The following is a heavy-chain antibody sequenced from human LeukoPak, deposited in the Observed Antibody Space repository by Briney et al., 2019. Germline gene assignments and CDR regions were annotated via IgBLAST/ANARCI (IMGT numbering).Heavy chain of an antibody. CDR2: IYHSGST. J-gene: IGHJ4*02. Sequence: NASETLSLACAVSGVSISSRNWWSWVRQPPGKGLGWIGVIYHSGSTNYNPSLKSRVTISVDKSKNQFSLKLSSVTAADTAVYYCARHVGYRNYYGSGSYYIDYWGQGTLVTVSS. D-gene: IGHD3-10*01. CDR3: ARHVGYRNYYGSGSYYIDY. V-gene: IGHV4-4*02. CDR1: GVSISSRNW.